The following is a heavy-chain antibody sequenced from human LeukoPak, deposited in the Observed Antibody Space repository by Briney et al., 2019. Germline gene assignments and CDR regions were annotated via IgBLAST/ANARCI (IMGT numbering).Heavy chain of an antibody. D-gene: IGHD3-10*01. Sequence: ASVKVSCKASGGTFSSYAISWVRQAPGQGLEWMGGIIPIFGTANYAQKFQGRVTITADKSTSTAYMELSSLRSEDTAVYYCARGGLLWFGELFSAPGRAFDIWGQGTMVTVSS. CDR2: IIPIFGTA. CDR1: GGTFSSYA. V-gene: IGHV1-69*06. CDR3: ARGGLLWFGELFSAPGRAFDI. J-gene: IGHJ3*02.